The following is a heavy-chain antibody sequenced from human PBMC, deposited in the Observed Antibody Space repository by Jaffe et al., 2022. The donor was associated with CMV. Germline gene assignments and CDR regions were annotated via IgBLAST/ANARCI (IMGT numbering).Heavy chain of an antibody. V-gene: IGHV3-48*03. CDR3: VTGGDCPNGACRNAAYFQY. Sequence: EVHLMESGGGLTQPGGSRRLSCAASGFSFSNYEMNWVRQIPGKGLEWIANITRSGYITHYADSVKGRFSISRDNAKTSVYLQMNSLRVEDTAVYFCVTGGDCPNGACRNAAYFQYWGQGTVVTVS. D-gene: IGHD2-8*01. J-gene: IGHJ1*01. CDR1: GFSFSNYE. CDR2: ITRSGYIT.